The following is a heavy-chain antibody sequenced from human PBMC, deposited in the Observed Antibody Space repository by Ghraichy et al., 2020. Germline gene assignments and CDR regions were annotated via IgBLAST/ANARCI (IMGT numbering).Heavy chain of an antibody. V-gene: IGHV1-69*13. CDR2: IIPIFGTA. D-gene: IGHD3-3*01. CDR1: GGTFSSYA. J-gene: IGHJ6*02. Sequence: SVKVSCKASGGTFSSYAISWVRQAPGQGLEWMGGIIPIFGTANYAQKFQGRVTITADESTSTAYMELSSLRSEDTAVYYCARGLVWLLGLKIWDYYCMDVGSQGTTVTVSS. CDR3: ARGLVWLLGLKIWDYYCMDV.